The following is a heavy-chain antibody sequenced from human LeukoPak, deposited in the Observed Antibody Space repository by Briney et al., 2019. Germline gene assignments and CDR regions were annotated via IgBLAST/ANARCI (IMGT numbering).Heavy chain of an antibody. V-gene: IGHV4-59*01. CDR3: AAIRGAACPGYYYYYMDV. J-gene: IGHJ6*03. CDR1: GGSISSYY. Sequence: PSETLSLTCTVSGGSISSYYWSWIRQPPGKGLEWIGYIYYSGSTNYNPSLKSRVTISVDTSKNQFSLKLSSVTAADTAVYYCAAIRGAACPGYYYYYMDVWGKGTTVTVSS. D-gene: IGHD6-6*01. CDR2: IYYSGST.